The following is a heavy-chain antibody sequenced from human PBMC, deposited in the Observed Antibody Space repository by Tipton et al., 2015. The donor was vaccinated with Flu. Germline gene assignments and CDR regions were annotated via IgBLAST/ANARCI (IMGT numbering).Heavy chain of an antibody. Sequence: QVQLVQSGAEVEKPGASVNISCKVSGYTLTELSIHWVRLAPGKGLEWMGGFDPEDGETIYAQSFQGRVTMTEDTSTDTAYMELSSLRSEDTAMYYCASGWRGIVIFTYWGQGTLVTVSS. J-gene: IGHJ4*02. CDR3: ASGWRGIVIFTY. CDR1: GYTLTELS. D-gene: IGHD2/OR15-2a*01. CDR2: FDPEDGET. V-gene: IGHV1-24*01.